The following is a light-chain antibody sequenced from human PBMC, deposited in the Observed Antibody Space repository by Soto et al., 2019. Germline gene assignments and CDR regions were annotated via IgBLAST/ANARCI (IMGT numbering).Light chain of an antibody. Sequence: QSVQTQPASVSGSPGQPITISCTGTSSDVGDYNFVSWYQQHPGKAPKLMIYEVSHRPSGVSNRFSGSKSGSTASLTISGLQADDEADYYCNSYTSSNTLYVFGTGTKVTVL. CDR3: NSYTSSNTLYV. CDR2: EVS. V-gene: IGLV2-14*01. J-gene: IGLJ1*01. CDR1: SSDVGDYNF.